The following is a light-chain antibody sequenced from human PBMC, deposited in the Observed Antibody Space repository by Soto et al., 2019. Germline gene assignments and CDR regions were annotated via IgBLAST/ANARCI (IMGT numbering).Light chain of an antibody. J-gene: IGLJ1*01. CDR3: SSYTGTSTLYV. V-gene: IGLV2-14*03. Sequence: QSVLTQPASVSGSPGQSITISCTGTSSDIGGYNYVSWYQQLPGKVPKLIIYDVSNRPSGVSDRFSGSKPGNAASLTISGLQAEDEADYYCSSYTGTSTLYVFGTGTKLTVL. CDR1: SSDIGGYNY. CDR2: DVS.